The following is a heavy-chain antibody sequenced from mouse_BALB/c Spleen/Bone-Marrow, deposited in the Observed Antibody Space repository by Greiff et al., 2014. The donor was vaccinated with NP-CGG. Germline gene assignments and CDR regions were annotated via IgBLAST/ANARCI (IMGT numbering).Heavy chain of an antibody. Sequence: QVQLQQPGAELVRPGTAVNVSCKASGYAFTNYLIECVKQRPGQGLEWIGVINPGSGGANYNEKFKGKATLTADKSSSTAYMQLSSLTSDDSAVYFCARFGRYYFDYWGQGTTLTVSS. CDR3: ARFGRYYFDY. V-gene: IGHV1-54*01. J-gene: IGHJ2*01. CDR1: GYAFTNYL. CDR2: INPGSGGA.